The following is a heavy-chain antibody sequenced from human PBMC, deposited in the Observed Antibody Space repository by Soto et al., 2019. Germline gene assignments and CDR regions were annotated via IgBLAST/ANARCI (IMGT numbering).Heavy chain of an antibody. D-gene: IGHD3-9*01. CDR3: ASRGDYYDILTGYYQRIDY. Sequence: PFWSLRLSGASAGFTLSSYWMSWVRQAPGKGLEWVANIKQDGREKYYVDSVKGRFTISRDNAKNSLYLQMNSLRAEDTAVYYCASRGDYYDILTGYYQRIDYWDQGTLAAVS. CDR1: GFTLSSYW. V-gene: IGHV3-7*01. CDR2: IKQDGREK. J-gene: IGHJ4*02.